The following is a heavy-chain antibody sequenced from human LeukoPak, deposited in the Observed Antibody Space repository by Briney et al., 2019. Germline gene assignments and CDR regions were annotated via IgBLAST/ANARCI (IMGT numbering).Heavy chain of an antibody. V-gene: IGHV5-51*01. CDR1: GYSFTSYW. CDR2: IYPGGADT. Sequence: GSSLKISCKAFGYSFTSYWIGCLSQMPGNRLEWLGMIYPGGADTRYSPSFQGQVTISADTSISTAYLQCSSLKASDTAMYYCARLADWNDGARNWFDPWGQGTLVTVSS. CDR3: ARLADWNDGARNWFDP. J-gene: IGHJ5*02. D-gene: IGHD1-1*01.